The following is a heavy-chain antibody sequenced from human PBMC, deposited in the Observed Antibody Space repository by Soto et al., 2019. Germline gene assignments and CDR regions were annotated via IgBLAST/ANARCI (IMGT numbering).Heavy chain of an antibody. CDR2: IYPGDSET. V-gene: IGHV5-51*06. CDR1: GYSFISYW. CDR3: ALHEGFCSGGNCYPDY. J-gene: IGHJ4*02. Sequence: GESLKISCKSSGYSFISYWIGWVRQMPGKGLEWMGIIYPGDSETRYSPPFQGQVTISADKSINTAYLHWSSLKASDTAMYYCALHEGFCSGGNCYPDYWGQGTLVTVSS. D-gene: IGHD2-15*01.